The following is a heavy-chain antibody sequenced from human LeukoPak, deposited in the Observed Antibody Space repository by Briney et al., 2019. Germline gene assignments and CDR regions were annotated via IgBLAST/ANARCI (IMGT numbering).Heavy chain of an antibody. D-gene: IGHD6-19*01. CDR3: ARVGSGWFVDY. CDR1: GGSISSYY. Sequence: SETLSLTCTVSGGSISSYYWSWIRQPPGKGLEWIGYIYYSGSTYYNPSLKSRVTISVDTSKNQFSLKLSSVTAADTAVYYCARVGSGWFVDYWGQGTLVTVSS. CDR2: IYYSGST. V-gene: IGHV4-59*08. J-gene: IGHJ4*02.